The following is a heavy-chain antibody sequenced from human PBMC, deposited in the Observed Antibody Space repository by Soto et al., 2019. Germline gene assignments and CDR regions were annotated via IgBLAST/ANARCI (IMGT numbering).Heavy chain of an antibody. CDR1: NFSVLTSIYY. J-gene: IGHJ4*02. CDR3: ARNWNLALVPAAYFDS. CDR2: VYYTGTT. Sequence: SETLSLTCTVSNFSVLTSIYYWAWIRQPPGKGLEWVGTVYYTGTTYYNPSLQSRVTISIDTSKNQFSLNLNSVTAADTAVYYCARNWNLALVPAAYFDSLGQGTLVTVSS. V-gene: IGHV4-39*01. D-gene: IGHD2-2*01.